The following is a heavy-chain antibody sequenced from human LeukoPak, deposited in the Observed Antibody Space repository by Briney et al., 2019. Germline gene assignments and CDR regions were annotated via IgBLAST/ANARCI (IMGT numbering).Heavy chain of an antibody. V-gene: IGHV1-69*13. Sequence: SVKVSCKASGGTFSSYAISWVRQAPGQGLEWMGGIIPIFGTANYAQKFQGRVTITADESTSTAYMELSSLRSEDTAVYYCASVPILGATYYYYYMDVWGKGTTVPVSS. D-gene: IGHD1-26*01. CDR1: GGTFSSYA. CDR2: IIPIFGTA. J-gene: IGHJ6*03. CDR3: ASVPILGATYYYYYMDV.